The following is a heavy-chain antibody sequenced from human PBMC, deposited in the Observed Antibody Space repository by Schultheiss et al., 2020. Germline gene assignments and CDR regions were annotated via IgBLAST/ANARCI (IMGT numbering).Heavy chain of an antibody. CDR3: ATNSGRYGSDAFDI. J-gene: IGHJ3*02. D-gene: IGHD1-26*01. CDR2: IYSGDST. Sequence: GGSLRLSCAASGFTVSSNYMSWVRQPPGKGLEWVSVIYSGDSTCYADSVKGRFTISRDNSKNTLYLQMDSLRAEDTAVYYCATNSGRYGSDAFDIWGQGTMVTVSS. CDR1: GFTVSSNY. V-gene: IGHV3-53*01.